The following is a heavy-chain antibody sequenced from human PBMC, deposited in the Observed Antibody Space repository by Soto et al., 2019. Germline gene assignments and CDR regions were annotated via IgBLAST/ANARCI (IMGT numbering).Heavy chain of an antibody. D-gene: IGHD5-12*01. Sequence: ASVKVSCKASGYTFTGYYMHWVRQAPGQGLEWMGWINPNSGGTNYAQKFQGRVTMTRDTSISTAYMELSRLRSDDTAVYYCAGVGRSGYAKYYYYGMDVWGQGTTVTVSS. V-gene: IGHV1-2*02. J-gene: IGHJ6*02. CDR1: GYTFTGYY. CDR2: INPNSGGT. CDR3: AGVGRSGYAKYYYYGMDV.